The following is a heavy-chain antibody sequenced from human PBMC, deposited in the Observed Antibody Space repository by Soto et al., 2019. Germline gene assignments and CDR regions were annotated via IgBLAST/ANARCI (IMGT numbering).Heavy chain of an antibody. J-gene: IGHJ3*02. CDR3: GTDKHIDGFDI. CDR2: INAGTGNT. V-gene: IGHV1-3*01. Sequence: ASXKVSCKASGYTFTSYAMHWVRQAPGQRLEGMGWINAGTGNTTYSQTFQGRVTITRDTSASTAYMELSSLRSEDTAVYYCGTDKHIDGFDIWGQGTMVTVSS. CDR1: GYTFTSYA.